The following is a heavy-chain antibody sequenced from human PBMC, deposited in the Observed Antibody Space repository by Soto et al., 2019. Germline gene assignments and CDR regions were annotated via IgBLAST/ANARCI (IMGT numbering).Heavy chain of an antibody. CDR1: GGSISSGGYY. CDR2: IYYSGST. D-gene: IGHD1-26*01. Sequence: QVQLQESGPGLVKPSQTLPLTCTVSGGSISSGGYYWSWIRQHPGKGLEWIGYIYYSGSTYYNPSLKSRVTLSVDKSKNQFSLKLSSVTAADTAVYYCAREGGIVGATAADYWGQGTLVTVSS. J-gene: IGHJ4*02. CDR3: AREGGIVGATAADY. V-gene: IGHV4-31*03.